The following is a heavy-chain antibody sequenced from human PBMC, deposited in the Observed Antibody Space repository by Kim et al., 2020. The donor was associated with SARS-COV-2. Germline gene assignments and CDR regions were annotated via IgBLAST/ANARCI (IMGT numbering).Heavy chain of an antibody. CDR3: ASDLGVEYCSSTSCYHRTFNWFDP. V-gene: IGHV4-61*01. D-gene: IGHD2-2*01. CDR1: GGSVSSGSYY. Sequence: SETLSLTCTVSGGSVSSGSYYWSWIRQPPGKGLEWIGYIYYSGSTNYNPSLKSRVTISGETSKNQFSLKLSSVTAADTAVYYCASDLGVEYCSSTSCYHRTFNWFDPWGQGTLVTVSS. CDR2: IYYSGST. J-gene: IGHJ5*02.